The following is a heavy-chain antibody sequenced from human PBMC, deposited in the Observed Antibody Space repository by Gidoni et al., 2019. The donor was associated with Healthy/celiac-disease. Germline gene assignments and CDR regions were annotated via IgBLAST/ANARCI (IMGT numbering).Heavy chain of an antibody. V-gene: IGHV4-61*01. J-gene: IGHJ2*01. Sequence: QVQLQESGPGLLKPSEPLSLTCTVSGGSVSRGSYYWSWIRQPPGKGLEWIGYCSYSGSTNYNPSLKSRVTISVDTSKNQFSLKLSSVTAADTAVYYCARAKEAGIVFDLWGRGTLVTVSS. CDR2: CSYSGST. D-gene: IGHD6-13*01. CDR1: GGSVSRGSYY. CDR3: ARAKEAGIVFDL.